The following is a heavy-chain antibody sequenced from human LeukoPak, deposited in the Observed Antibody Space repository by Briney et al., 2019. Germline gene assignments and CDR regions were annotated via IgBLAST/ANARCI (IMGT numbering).Heavy chain of an antibody. CDR1: GGSISSGGYY. CDR2: IYYSGST. J-gene: IGHJ6*02. Sequence: SETLSLTCTVSGGSISSGGYYWSWIRQHPGKGLEWIGYIYYSGSTYYNPSLKSRVTISVDTSKNQFSLKLCSVTAADTAVYYCARDRAYYGSGSRMDVWGQGTTVTVSS. D-gene: IGHD3-10*01. CDR3: ARDRAYYGSGSRMDV. V-gene: IGHV4-31*03.